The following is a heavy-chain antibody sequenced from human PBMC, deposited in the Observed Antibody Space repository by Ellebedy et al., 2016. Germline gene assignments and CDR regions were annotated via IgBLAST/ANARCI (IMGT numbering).Heavy chain of an antibody. J-gene: IGHJ4*02. V-gene: IGHV3-21*01. Sequence: GGSLRLXXAASGFTFSSYSMNWVRQAPGKGLEWVSSISSSSSYIYYADSVKGRFTISRDNAKNSLYLQMNSLRAEDTAVYYCARDRLRAFDYWGQGTLVTVSS. CDR2: ISSSSSYI. CDR1: GFTFSSYS. D-gene: IGHD6-19*01. CDR3: ARDRLRAFDY.